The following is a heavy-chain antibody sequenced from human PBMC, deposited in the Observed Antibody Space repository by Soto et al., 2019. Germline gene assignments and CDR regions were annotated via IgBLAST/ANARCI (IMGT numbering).Heavy chain of an antibody. CDR2: ISSSGSST. CDR1: GYSFRDYY. J-gene: IGHJ4*02. Sequence: QVQLVESGGGLVKPGGSLRLSCAASGYSFRDYYMSWIRQAPGKGLECISYISSSGSSTYYADSVKGRFAISRDNANNSLYLQMNSLRAEDTAVYYCARAITKSGEDAYWGQGPLVTVSS. D-gene: IGHD3-10*01. V-gene: IGHV3-11*01. CDR3: ARAITKSGEDAY.